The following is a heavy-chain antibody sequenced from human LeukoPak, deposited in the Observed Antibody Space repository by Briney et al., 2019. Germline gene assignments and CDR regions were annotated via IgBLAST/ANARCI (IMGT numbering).Heavy chain of an antibody. J-gene: IGHJ5*02. Sequence: SQTLSLICTVSGGSICSGGYYWSWIRQHPGKGLEWIGYIYYSGSTYYNPSLKSRVSISVDTSKNQLSLKLSSVTAADTAVYYCARGNQLYNWFDPWGQGTLVTVSS. CDR2: IYYSGST. CDR1: GGSICSGGYY. D-gene: IGHD1-1*01. V-gene: IGHV4-31*03. CDR3: ARGNQLYNWFDP.